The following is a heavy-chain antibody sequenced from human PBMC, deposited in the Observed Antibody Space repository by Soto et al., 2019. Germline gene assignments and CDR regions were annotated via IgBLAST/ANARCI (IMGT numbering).Heavy chain of an antibody. V-gene: IGHV3-21*01. CDR2: ISSSSSYI. Sequence: PWGSLRLSCAASGLTFISYSMNWFRQAPVKWLEWVSSISSSSSYIYYADSVKGRFTISRDNAKNSLYLQMNSLRAEDTAVYYCARDLIAAAGTWGQGTLVTVSS. CDR1: GLTFISYS. CDR3: ARDLIAAAGT. J-gene: IGHJ4*02. D-gene: IGHD6-13*01.